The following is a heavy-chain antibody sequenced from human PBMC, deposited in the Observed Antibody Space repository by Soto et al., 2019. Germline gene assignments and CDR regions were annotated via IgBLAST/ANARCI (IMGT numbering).Heavy chain of an antibody. V-gene: IGHV4-39*01. CDR1: GGSIYSSNYY. CDR2: IYYSGYT. J-gene: IGHJ6*02. Sequence: SETLSLTCSISGGSIYSSNYYWGWIRQPPGQGLEWIGNIYYSGYTYYNPSLKSRVTISADTSKNQFSLRLSSVTAADTAVYYCNLTVDKEGPDYYYGMDVWGQGTTVTVSS. CDR3: NLTVDKEGPDYYYGMDV. D-gene: IGHD3-9*01.